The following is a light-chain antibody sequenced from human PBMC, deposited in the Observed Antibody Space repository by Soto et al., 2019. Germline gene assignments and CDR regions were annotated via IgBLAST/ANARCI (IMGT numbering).Light chain of an antibody. CDR3: QQYGSSPFT. J-gene: IGKJ3*01. CDR2: GAS. Sequence: EIVLTQSPGTLSLSPGERATLSCRASQSVSSSYLAWYQQKPGQAPRLLIYGASSRATGIPDRFSGSGSGKDFTFTISRLELEDFALYYCQQYGSSPFTFGPGTKWISN. CDR1: QSVSSSY. V-gene: IGKV3-20*01.